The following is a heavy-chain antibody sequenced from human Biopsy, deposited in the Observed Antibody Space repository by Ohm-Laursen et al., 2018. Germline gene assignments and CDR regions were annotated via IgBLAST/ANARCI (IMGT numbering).Heavy chain of an antibody. Sequence: SDTLSLTCVVSGGSLSGYFWSWIRQPPGKGLEWIGHNQNSGSTNYNPSLRSRVTISVDRSKNQFSLELSSVTAADTAVYYCARVGAGAPSIDYFDYWGQGALVTVSS. CDR2: NQNSGST. CDR3: ARVGAGAPSIDYFDY. D-gene: IGHD1-26*01. J-gene: IGHJ4*02. CDR1: GGSLSGYF. V-gene: IGHV4-59*07.